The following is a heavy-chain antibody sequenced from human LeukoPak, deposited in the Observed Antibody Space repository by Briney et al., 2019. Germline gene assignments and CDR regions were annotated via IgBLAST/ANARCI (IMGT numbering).Heavy chain of an antibody. J-gene: IGHJ4*02. CDR2: IYHSGST. V-gene: IGHV4-4*02. D-gene: IGHD3-22*01. CDR1: GGSISSSNW. CDR3: ARTLTYYYDSSGYSLFDY. Sequence: SETLSLTCAVSGGSISSSNWWSWVRQPPGKGLEWIGEIYHSGSTNYNPSLKSRVTISVDKSKNQFSLKLSSVTAADTAVYYCARTLTYYYDSSGYSLFDYWGQGTLVTVSS.